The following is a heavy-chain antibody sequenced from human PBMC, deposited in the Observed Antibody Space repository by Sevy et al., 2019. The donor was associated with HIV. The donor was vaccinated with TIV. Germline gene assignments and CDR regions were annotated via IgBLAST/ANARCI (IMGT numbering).Heavy chain of an antibody. CDR1: GFSFSSYD. V-gene: IGHV3-21*01. J-gene: IGHJ4*02. Sequence: GGSLRLSCAGSGFSFSSYDMNWVRQAPGKGLEWVSSISSSSSYISNADSVKARFTISRDNAKNSLYLQMNSLRAEDTAVYYCARDYYGSGTYYRIFGYWGQGTLVTVSS. D-gene: IGHD3-10*01. CDR2: ISSSSSYI. CDR3: ARDYYGSGTYYRIFGY.